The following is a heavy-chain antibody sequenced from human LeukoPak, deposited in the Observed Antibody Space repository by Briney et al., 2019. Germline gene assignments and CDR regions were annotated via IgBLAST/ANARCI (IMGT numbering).Heavy chain of an antibody. CDR2: ISTNTGNP. D-gene: IGHD5-12*01. J-gene: IGHJ2*01. Sequence: ASVKVSCKASGYTFTSYAMNWVRQAPGQGLEWMGWISTNTGNPTYAQGFTGRFVFSLDTSVSTAYLQISSLKAEGTAVYYCARDPADQWLRFQDWYFDLWGRGTLVTVSS. CDR3: ARDPADQWLRFQDWYFDL. CDR1: GYTFTSYA. V-gene: IGHV7-4-1*02.